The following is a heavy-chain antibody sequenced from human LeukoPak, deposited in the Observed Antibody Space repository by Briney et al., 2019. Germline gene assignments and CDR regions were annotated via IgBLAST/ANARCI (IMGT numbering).Heavy chain of an antibody. CDR2: ISGSGGST. CDR1: GFTFSSYA. Sequence: PGGSLILSCAASGFTFSSYAMSWVRQAPGKGLEWVSAISGSGGSTYYADSVKGRFTISRDNSKNTLYLQMNSLRAEDTAVYYCAKGYCSSTSCGINWFDPWGQGTLVTVSS. D-gene: IGHD2-2*01. CDR3: AKGYCSSTSCGINWFDP. J-gene: IGHJ5*02. V-gene: IGHV3-23*01.